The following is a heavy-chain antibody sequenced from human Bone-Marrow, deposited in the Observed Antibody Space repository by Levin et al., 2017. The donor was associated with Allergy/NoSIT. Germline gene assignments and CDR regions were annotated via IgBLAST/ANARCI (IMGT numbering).Heavy chain of an antibody. D-gene: IGHD6-13*01. Sequence: GGSLRLSCAASGFTFSSYGMHWVRQAPGKGLEWVAVIWYDGSNKYYADSVKGRFTISRDNSKNTLYLQMNSLRAEDTAVYYCARVRGEGQQLDRRNYYYYGMDVWGQGTTVTVSS. CDR2: IWYDGSNK. V-gene: IGHV3-33*01. J-gene: IGHJ6*02. CDR1: GFTFSSYG. CDR3: ARVRGEGQQLDRRNYYYYGMDV.